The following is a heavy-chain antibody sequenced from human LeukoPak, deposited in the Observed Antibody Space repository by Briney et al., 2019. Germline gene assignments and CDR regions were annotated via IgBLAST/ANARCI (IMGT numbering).Heavy chain of an antibody. CDR1: GGSLSGYY. Sequence: PSETLSLTCGVYGGSLSGYYWTWIRQPPGKGLEWIGEIHPSGRPYYNPSLESRVTMSLDTSENQFSLKMSSVTAADTAVYYCASVYCRSTSCWFDYWGQGTLVTVSS. CDR2: IHPSGRP. CDR3: ASVYCRSTSCWFDY. D-gene: IGHD2-2*01. J-gene: IGHJ4*02. V-gene: IGHV4-34*01.